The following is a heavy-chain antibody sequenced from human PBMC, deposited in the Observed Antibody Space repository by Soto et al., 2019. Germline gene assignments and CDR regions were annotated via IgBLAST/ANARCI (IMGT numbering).Heavy chain of an antibody. CDR1: GYTFTSYW. V-gene: IGHV5-51*01. CDR2: IQPGDSDT. Sequence: GESLKISCKGSGYTFTSYWIAWVRQMPGKGLEWMGIIQPGDSDTRYSPSFQGQVTISADKSISTAYLQWRSLKASDTAIYYCARTESGYSYGFADVWGQGTTVTVSS. D-gene: IGHD5-18*01. CDR3: ARTESGYSYGFADV. J-gene: IGHJ6*02.